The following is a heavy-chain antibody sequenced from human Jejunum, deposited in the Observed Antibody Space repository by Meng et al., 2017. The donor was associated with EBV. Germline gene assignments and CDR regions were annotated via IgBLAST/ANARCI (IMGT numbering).Heavy chain of an antibody. Sequence: GQLAGPVGGLVTPAGSLGLSCATSGFIFSSHWMNWFRQAPGKGMEWVDNIKHDGSEQNYVDSVKGRFTISRDNAKNSLYLQMNSLRAEDTAVYYCARARGGDYWGQGALVTVSS. D-gene: IGHD3-10*01. V-gene: IGHV3-7*04. CDR1: GFIFSSHW. J-gene: IGHJ4*02. CDR2: IKHDGSEQ. CDR3: ARARGGDY.